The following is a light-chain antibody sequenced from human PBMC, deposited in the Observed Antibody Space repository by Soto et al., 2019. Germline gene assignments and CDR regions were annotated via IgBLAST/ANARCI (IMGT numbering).Light chain of an antibody. CDR3: QQYNSYGT. J-gene: IGKJ1*01. V-gene: IGKV1-5*03. Sequence: DIQMTQSPSTLSASVGDRVTITCRASQGVTRWLAWYQQKPGKAPKLLIYKASTLETGVPSRFSGSGSGTEFTLTISSLQPDDFATYYCQQYNSYGTFGQGTKVDIK. CDR1: QGVTRW. CDR2: KAS.